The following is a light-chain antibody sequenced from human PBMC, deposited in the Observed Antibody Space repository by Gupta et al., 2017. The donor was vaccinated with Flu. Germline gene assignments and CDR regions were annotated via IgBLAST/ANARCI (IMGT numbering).Light chain of an antibody. J-gene: IGLJ3*02. CDR3: QEADSSNARV. CDR2: EGS. V-gene: IGLV3-9*01. CDR1: GSGSKF. Sequence: RSTSGGKGSGSKFVHCHLQNPAPPPLLFIYEGSNRPAGLPGRFSGSESGTTATLTISSAEAGEEAYYYSQEADSSNARVFGGGTKLTVL.